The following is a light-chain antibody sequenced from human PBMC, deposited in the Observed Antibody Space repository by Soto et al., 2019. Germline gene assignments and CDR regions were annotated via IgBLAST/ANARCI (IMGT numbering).Light chain of an antibody. CDR2: GAS. CDR1: QSVSSSY. V-gene: IGKV3-20*01. CDR3: QQYGSSPWT. Sequence: EFVLTQSPGTLSLSPGERAILSCRASQSVSSSYLAWYQQKPGQAPRLLIYGASSRATGIPDRFSGSGSGTDFTLTISRLEPEDFAVYYCQQYGSSPWTFGQGTNVEIK. J-gene: IGKJ1*01.